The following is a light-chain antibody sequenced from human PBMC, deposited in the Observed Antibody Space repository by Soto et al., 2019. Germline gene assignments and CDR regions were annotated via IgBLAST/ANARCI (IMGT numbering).Light chain of an antibody. CDR2: DAS. CDR3: QQYGSSPPKYT. J-gene: IGKJ5*01. V-gene: IGKV3-20*01. Sequence: DIVLTQSPATLSLSPGERATLSCRASQSVRSFLAWYQQKPGQAPRLLIYDASNRATGIPARFSGSGSGTDFTPTISRLEPEDFAVYYCQQYGSSPPKYTFGQGTRLEIK. CDR1: QSVRSF.